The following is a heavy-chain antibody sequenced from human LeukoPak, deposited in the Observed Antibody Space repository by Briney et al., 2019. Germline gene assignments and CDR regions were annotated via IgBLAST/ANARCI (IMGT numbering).Heavy chain of an antibody. CDR3: AKDGSRDTMIVVVPFDY. V-gene: IGHV3-23*01. CDR1: GFTFSSYA. Sequence: GRSLRLSCAASGFTFSSYAMSWVRQAPGKGLEWVSAISGSGGSTYCADSVKGRSTISRDNSKNTLYLQMNSLRAEDTAVYYCAKDGSRDTMIVVVPFDYWGQGTLVTVSS. CDR2: ISGSGGST. J-gene: IGHJ4*02. D-gene: IGHD3-22*01.